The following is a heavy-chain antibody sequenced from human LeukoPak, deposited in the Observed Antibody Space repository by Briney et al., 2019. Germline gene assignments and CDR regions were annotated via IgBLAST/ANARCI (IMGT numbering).Heavy chain of an antibody. CDR1: GFTFSSYS. D-gene: IGHD3-16*01. CDR3: ASGGPIWGGTDAFDI. Sequence: PGGSLRLSCAASGFTFSSYSMNWVRQAPGKGLEWVSYISSSSSTIYYADSVKGRFTISRDNAKNSLYLQMNSLRDEDTAVYYCASGGPIWGGTDAFDIWGKGTMVTVSS. J-gene: IGHJ3*02. CDR2: ISSSSSTI. V-gene: IGHV3-48*02.